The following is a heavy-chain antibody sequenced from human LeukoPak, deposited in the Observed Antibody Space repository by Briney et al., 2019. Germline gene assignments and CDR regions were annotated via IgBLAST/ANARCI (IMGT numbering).Heavy chain of an antibody. CDR3: ARDAPRTMVVTSGWYFDL. CDR2: ISAYNGNT. CDR1: GYTFTSYG. Sequence: GASVKVSCKASGYTFTSYGISWVRQAPGQGLEWMGWISAYNGNTNYAQKLQGRVTMTTDTSTSTAYMELRSLRSDDTAVDFCARDAPRTMVVTSGWYFDLWGRGTLVTVSS. V-gene: IGHV1-18*01. D-gene: IGHD2-21*02. J-gene: IGHJ2*01.